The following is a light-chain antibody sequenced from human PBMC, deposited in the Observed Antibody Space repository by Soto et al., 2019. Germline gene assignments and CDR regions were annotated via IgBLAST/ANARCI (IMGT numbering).Light chain of an antibody. CDR1: SSDIGGYHH. CDR3: FSYTDTCTVI. CDR2: DVS. J-gene: IGLJ1*01. Sequence: QSALTQPPSASGSPGQSVTISCIGTSSDIGGYHHVSWYHHSPGKAPSGMIYDVSERSSGVADRISGSKSGNTASLTVSGLQAEDEADYYCFSYTDTCTVIFGTGTKLTVL. V-gene: IGLV2-8*01.